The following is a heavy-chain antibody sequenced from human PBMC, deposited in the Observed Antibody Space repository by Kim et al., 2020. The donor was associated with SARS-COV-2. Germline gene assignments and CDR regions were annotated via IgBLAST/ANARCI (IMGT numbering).Heavy chain of an antibody. CDR1: GGSFSGYY. CDR2: IIHSGTT. V-gene: IGHV4-34*01. Sequence: SETLSLTCAVYGGSFSGYYWSWIRQSPGKGLEWIGDIIHSGTTNYNPSLKSRVTISVDTSKNQFSLKLSSVTAADTAVYYCAGGVGWGTLQNYYYYGMYVWGRGTTHTVSS. J-gene: IGHJ6*02. D-gene: IGHD1-1*01. CDR3: AGGVGWGTLQNYYYYGMYV.